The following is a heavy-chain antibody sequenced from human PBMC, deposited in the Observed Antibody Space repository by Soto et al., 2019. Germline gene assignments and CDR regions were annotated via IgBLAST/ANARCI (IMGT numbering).Heavy chain of an antibody. V-gene: IGHV4-31*03. CDR2: IYYSGST. Sequence: SETLSLTCTVTGDSISSRSYYWGWIRQPPGKGLEWIGDIYYSGSTYYNPSLKSRVTISIDTSTNHFSLHLSALTAADTAVYYCARAPIPNWNYYGMDVWGQGTTVTVSS. D-gene: IGHD1-1*01. J-gene: IGHJ6*02. CDR3: ARAPIPNWNYYGMDV. CDR1: GDSISSRSYY.